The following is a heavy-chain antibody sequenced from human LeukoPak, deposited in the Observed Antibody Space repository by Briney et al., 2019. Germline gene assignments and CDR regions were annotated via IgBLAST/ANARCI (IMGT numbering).Heavy chain of an antibody. V-gene: IGHV1-46*01. Sequence: ASVKVSCKASGYPFTGYYMHWVRQAPGQGLEWMGIINPSGGSTSYAQKFQGRVTMTRDTSTSTVYMELSSLRSEDTAVYYCVYSYGIDYWGQGTLVTVSS. D-gene: IGHD5-18*01. CDR2: INPSGGST. CDR1: GYPFTGYY. CDR3: VYSYGIDY. J-gene: IGHJ4*02.